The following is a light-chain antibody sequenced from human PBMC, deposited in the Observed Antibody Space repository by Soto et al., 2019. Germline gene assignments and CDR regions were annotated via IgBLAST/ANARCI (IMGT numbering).Light chain of an antibody. J-gene: IGKJ1*01. V-gene: IGKV1-5*01. CDR2: DAS. CDR3: PEFHSNSWP. CDR1: QSISSC. Sequence: IKVTKADFALCASIGDRVTITSRASQSISSCLAWYQQKPGIAPQLLIFDASSFQSGVPSRFSGCGSGAEFTLTIISLQHDIRATCTVPEFHSNSWPFAQGTQVDI.